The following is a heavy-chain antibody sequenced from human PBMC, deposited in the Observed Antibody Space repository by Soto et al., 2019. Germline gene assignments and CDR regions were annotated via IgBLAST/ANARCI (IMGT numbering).Heavy chain of an antibody. V-gene: IGHV4-31*03. Sequence: QVQLQESGPGLVKPSQTLSLTCLVSGASVSGDGSYCSWIRQHPGNGLEFIGYIHNSGSTYSNPSLENRVAMSIDTSKNQFSLRLSSVTAADSGVYFCARDLGSEQWFFDNWGQGILVTVSS. CDR3: ARDLGSEQWFFDN. CDR2: IHNSGST. CDR1: GASVSGDGSY. J-gene: IGHJ4*02. D-gene: IGHD6-19*01.